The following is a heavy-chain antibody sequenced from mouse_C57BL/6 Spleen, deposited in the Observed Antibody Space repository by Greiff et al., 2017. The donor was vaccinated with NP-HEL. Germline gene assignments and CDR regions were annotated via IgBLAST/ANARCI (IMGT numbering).Heavy chain of an antibody. CDR2: IYPGDGDT. V-gene: IGHV1-82*01. CDR1: GYAFSSSW. D-gene: IGHD2-4*01. CDR3: ARPYDYDGYAMDY. Sequence: QVQLQQSGPELVKPGASVKISCKASGYAFSSSWMNWVKQRPGKGLEWIGRIYPGDGDTHYNGKFKGKATLTADKSSSTAYMQLSSLTSEDSAVYFCARPYDYDGYAMDYWGQGTSVTVSS. J-gene: IGHJ4*01.